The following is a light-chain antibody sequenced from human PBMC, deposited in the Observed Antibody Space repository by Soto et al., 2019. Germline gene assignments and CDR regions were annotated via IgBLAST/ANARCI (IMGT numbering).Light chain of an antibody. J-gene: IGLJ2*01. V-gene: IGLV2-23*01. CDR1: SSDVGSYNL. Sequence: QSVLTQPASVSGSPGQSITISCTGTSSDVGSYNLVSWYQQHPGKAPKLMIYEGSKRPSGVSNRFSGPKSGNTASLTISGLQAEDEADYYCCSYAGSSTSVVFGGGTKLTFL. CDR2: EGS. CDR3: CSYAGSSTSVV.